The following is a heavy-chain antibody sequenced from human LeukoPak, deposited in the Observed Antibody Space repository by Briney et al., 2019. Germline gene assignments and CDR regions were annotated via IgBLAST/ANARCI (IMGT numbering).Heavy chain of an antibody. J-gene: IGHJ6*02. Sequence: GESLKISCKGSEYSFTSYWIGWVRQMPGKGLEWMGIIYPGDSDTRYSPSFQGQVTISADKSISTAYLQWSSLKASDTAMYYCARSDYYGSGSVYGMDVWGQGTTVTVSS. CDR1: EYSFTSYW. CDR2: IYPGDSDT. CDR3: ARSDYYGSGSVYGMDV. D-gene: IGHD3-10*01. V-gene: IGHV5-51*01.